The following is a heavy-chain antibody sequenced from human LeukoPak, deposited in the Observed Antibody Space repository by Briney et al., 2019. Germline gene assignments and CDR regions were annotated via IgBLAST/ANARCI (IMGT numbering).Heavy chain of an antibody. CDR1: GFTFSNDA. D-gene: IGHD3-10*01. CDR2: ISSSGGST. V-gene: IGHV3-23*01. Sequence: GGSLRLSCAASGFTFSNDAMSWVRQAPGKGLEWVSAISSSGGSTYYADSVKGRFTISRDNSKNTLGLQMNSLRAEDTAVYYCAKVKEFYYYGMDVWGQGTTVTVSS. CDR3: AKVKEFYYYGMDV. J-gene: IGHJ6*02.